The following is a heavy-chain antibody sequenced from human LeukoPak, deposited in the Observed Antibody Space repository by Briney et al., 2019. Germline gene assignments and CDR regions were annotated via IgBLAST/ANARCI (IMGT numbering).Heavy chain of an antibody. V-gene: IGHV4-59*12. CDR1: GDSIRSYY. CDR3: ARWGPSAFDM. Sequence: PSETLSLTCSVSGDSIRSYYWNWVRQPPGKSLEWIGYTHYSGNTYSNPSLKSRVTTSVDTSNNQFSLRLSSVTAADTAVYYCARWGPSAFDMWGQGTKVTVSS. D-gene: IGHD3-16*01. J-gene: IGHJ3*02. CDR2: THYSGNT.